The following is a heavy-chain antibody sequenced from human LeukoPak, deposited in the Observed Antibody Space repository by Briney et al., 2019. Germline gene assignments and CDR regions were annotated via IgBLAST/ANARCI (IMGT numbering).Heavy chain of an antibody. CDR3: TRSLDF. Sequence: GGSLRLSCAASGFTFSAYWVDWVRQAPGKGLEWVANIKPDGSEIYYLASVKGRFTISRGNAKNSLYLQMNSLRAEDAAVYYCTRSLDFWGQGTLVTVSS. CDR1: GFTFSAYW. J-gene: IGHJ4*02. D-gene: IGHD2-15*01. V-gene: IGHV3-7*02. CDR2: IKPDGSEI.